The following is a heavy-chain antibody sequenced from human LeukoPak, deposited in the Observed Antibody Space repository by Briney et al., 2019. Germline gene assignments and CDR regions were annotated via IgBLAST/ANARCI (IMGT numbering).Heavy chain of an antibody. J-gene: IGHJ4*02. CDR1: GFSFNYFA. V-gene: IGHV3-30-3*01. CDR2: ISVDGDNE. D-gene: IGHD3-3*01. Sequence: GGSLRLSCAASGFSFNYFAFHWVRQTPGKGLEWVAVISVDGDNEYYTDSVKGRFTISRDNSKRTVYLRMNSLRLDDTGVYFCARERMTDFHVDFWGQGTRVIVSS. CDR3: ARERMTDFHVDF.